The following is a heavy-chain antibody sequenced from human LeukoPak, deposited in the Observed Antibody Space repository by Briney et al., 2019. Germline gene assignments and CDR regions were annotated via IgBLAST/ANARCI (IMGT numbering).Heavy chain of an antibody. D-gene: IGHD6-13*01. Sequence: QPGGSLRLSCAASGVTFSSYAMSWVRQAPGKGLEWVSAISGSGGSTYYADSVKGRFTISRDNSKNTLYLQMNSLRAEDTAVYYCAKPIAAAGTVMDYWGQGTLVTVSS. CDR2: ISGSGGST. CDR1: GVTFSSYA. J-gene: IGHJ4*02. V-gene: IGHV3-23*01. CDR3: AKPIAAAGTVMDY.